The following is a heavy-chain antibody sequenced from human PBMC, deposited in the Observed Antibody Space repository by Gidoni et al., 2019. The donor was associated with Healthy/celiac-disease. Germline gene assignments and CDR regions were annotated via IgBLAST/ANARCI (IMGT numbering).Heavy chain of an antibody. Sequence: QVQLVQSGAEVKKPEATVKVSCKASGYTFNTYAQHWVRQAPVQRLEWMGWINACNGNTKYSQKFQGRVTITRDTSASTAYMELSSLRSEDTAVYYCARGARRYDFWSGYSEAYYYYYMDVWGKGTTVTVSS. CDR2: INACNGNT. CDR3: ARGARRYDFWSGYSEAYYYYYMDV. CDR1: GYTFNTYA. J-gene: IGHJ6*03. V-gene: IGHV1-3*01. D-gene: IGHD3-3*01.